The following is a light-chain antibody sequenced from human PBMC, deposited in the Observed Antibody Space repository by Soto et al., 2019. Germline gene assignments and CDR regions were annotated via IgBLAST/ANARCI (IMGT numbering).Light chain of an antibody. CDR3: QQYNSYWT. Sequence: DIQMTQSPSTLSASVGDTVPITCRASQTISGWLAWCPQRPGKAPKLLIYDASSLESGVPSRFSGSGSGTEFTLTISSLQPDDFATYYCQQYNSYWTFGQGTKVDIK. V-gene: IGKV1-5*01. CDR1: QTISGW. J-gene: IGKJ1*01. CDR2: DAS.